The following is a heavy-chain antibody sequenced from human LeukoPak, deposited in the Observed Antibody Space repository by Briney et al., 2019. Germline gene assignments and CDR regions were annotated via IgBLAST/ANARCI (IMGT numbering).Heavy chain of an antibody. CDR2: INHSGST. D-gene: IGHD5-12*01. CDR3: ARDAGFVDIVATIKFDY. CDR1: GGSISSSSYY. J-gene: IGHJ4*02. V-gene: IGHV4-39*07. Sequence: SETLSLTCTVSGGSISSSSYYWSWIRQPPGKGLEWIGEINHSGSTNYNPSLKSRVTISVDTSKNQFSLKLSSVTAADTAVYYCARDAGFVDIVATIKFDYWGQGTLVTVSS.